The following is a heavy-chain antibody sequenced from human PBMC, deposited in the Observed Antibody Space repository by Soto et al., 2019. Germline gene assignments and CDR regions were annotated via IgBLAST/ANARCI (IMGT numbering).Heavy chain of an antibody. CDR3: ARVLGSRDYSRRWFDY. CDR2: INPSGGST. CDR1: GYTFTSYY. V-gene: IGHV1-46*01. J-gene: IGHJ4*02. D-gene: IGHD2-21*01. Sequence: ASVKVSCKASGYTFTSYYMHWVRQAPGQGLEWMGIINPSGGSTSYAQKFQGRVTMTRDTSTSTVYMELSSLRSEDTAVYYCARVLGSRDYSRRWFDYWGQGTLVTVSS.